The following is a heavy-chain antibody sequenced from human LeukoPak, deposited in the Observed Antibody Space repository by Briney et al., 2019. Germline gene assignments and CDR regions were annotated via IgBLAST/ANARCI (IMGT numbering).Heavy chain of an antibody. CDR1: GFTFDDYA. D-gene: IGHD6-13*01. CDR3: AKDRYSSSWYAFDI. J-gene: IGHJ3*02. V-gene: IGHV3-9*03. Sequence: GRSLRLSCAASGFTFDDYAMHWVRQAPGKGLEWVSGISWNSGSIGYADSVKGRFTTSRDNAKNSLYLQMNSLRAEDMALYYCAKDRYSSSWYAFDIWGQGTMVTVSS. CDR2: ISWNSGSI.